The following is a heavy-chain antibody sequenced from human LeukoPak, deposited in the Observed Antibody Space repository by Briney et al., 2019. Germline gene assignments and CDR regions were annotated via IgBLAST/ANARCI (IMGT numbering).Heavy chain of an antibody. CDR3: ARGSVGGYYYYMDV. D-gene: IGHD2-2*01. V-gene: IGHV3-48*03. J-gene: IGHJ6*03. CDR1: GFTFSSYE. CDR2: ISSSGSTI. Sequence: GGSLRLSCAASGFTFSSYEMNWVRQAPGKGLEWVSYISSSGSTIYYADSVKGRFTISRDNAKNSLYLQMNSLRAEDTAVYYCARGSVGGYYYYMDVWGKGTTVTVSS.